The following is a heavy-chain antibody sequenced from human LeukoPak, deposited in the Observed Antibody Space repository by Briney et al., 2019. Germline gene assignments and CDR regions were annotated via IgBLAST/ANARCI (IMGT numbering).Heavy chain of an antibody. V-gene: IGHV3-23*01. CDR1: GFTFSSYA. CDR3: ARDGGSLDDYGDY. Sequence: GGSLRLSCAASGFTFSSYAMSWVRQAPGKGLEWVSAISGPAGSWDYADSVKGRFTISRDNAKNSLYLQMNSLRAEDTALYYCARDGGSLDDYGDYWGQGTLVTVSS. J-gene: IGHJ4*02. CDR2: ISGPAGSW. D-gene: IGHD4/OR15-4a*01.